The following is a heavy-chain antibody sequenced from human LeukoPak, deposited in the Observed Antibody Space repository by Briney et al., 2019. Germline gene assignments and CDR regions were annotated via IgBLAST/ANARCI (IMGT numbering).Heavy chain of an antibody. J-gene: IGHJ5*02. CDR3: ARDHLRVWFGELAYNWFDP. V-gene: IGHV4-59*11. D-gene: IGHD3-10*01. Sequence: PSETLSLTCNVSGGSINSHYWSWIRQPPGKGLEWIGYIYYTGSTDYSPSLKSRVTISVDTSKTQFSLKLSSVTAADTAVYYCARDHLRVWFGELAYNWFDPWGQGTLVTVSS. CDR2: IYYTGST. CDR1: GGSINSHY.